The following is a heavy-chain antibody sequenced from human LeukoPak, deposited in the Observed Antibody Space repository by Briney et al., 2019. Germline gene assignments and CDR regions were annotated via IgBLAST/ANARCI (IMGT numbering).Heavy chain of an antibody. CDR2: FDPEDGET. V-gene: IGHV1-24*01. J-gene: IGHJ5*02. D-gene: IGHD3-10*01. CDR1: GYTLTELS. CDR3: ATGGVRGVMGSNWFDP. Sequence: ASVKVSCKVSGYTLTELSMHWVRQAPGKGLEWMGGFDPEDGETIYAQKFQGRVTMTEDTSTDTAYMELSSLRSEDTAVYYCATGGVRGVMGSNWFDPWGQGTLVTVSS.